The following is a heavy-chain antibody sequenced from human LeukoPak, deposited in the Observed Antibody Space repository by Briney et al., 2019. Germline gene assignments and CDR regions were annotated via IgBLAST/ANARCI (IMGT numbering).Heavy chain of an antibody. J-gene: IGHJ4*02. CDR3: ASLYDIVGTTVDY. CDR1: GYTFTNYY. Sequence: ASVKVSCKPSGYTFTNYYIHWVRQAPGQGLEWMGRIDPNTGGTKSAKNFQGRVTKTRDTSISTAYMALSGLRSDDTAVYYCASLYDIVGTTVDYWGQGTLVTVSS. D-gene: IGHD1-26*01. CDR2: IDPNTGGT. V-gene: IGHV1-2*06.